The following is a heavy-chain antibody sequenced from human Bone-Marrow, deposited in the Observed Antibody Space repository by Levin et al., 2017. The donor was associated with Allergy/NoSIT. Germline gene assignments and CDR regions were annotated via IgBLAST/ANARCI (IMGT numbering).Heavy chain of an antibody. CDR2: IYSGGST. Sequence: GGSLRLSCAASGFTVSSNYMSWVRQAPGKGLEWVSVIYSGGSTYYADSVKGRFTISRDNSKNTLYLQMNSLRAEDTAVYYCARGLRFSDDAFDIWGQGTMVTVSS. V-gene: IGHV3-53*01. CDR3: ARGLRFSDDAFDI. D-gene: IGHD3-3*01. J-gene: IGHJ3*02. CDR1: GFTVSSNY.